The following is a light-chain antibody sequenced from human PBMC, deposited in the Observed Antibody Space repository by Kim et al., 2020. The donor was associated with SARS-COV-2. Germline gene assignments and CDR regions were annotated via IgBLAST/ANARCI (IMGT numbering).Light chain of an antibody. CDR1: QDISNY. CDR2: GAS. CDR3: QKYKSVPFT. Sequence: ASVGDRVTIACRASQDISNYLAWYQQKPGKVRKLLIFGASTLQSGVPSRFSGSGSGTDFTLTISSLQPEDVATYYCQKYKSVPFTFGPGTKVDIK. V-gene: IGKV1-27*01. J-gene: IGKJ3*01.